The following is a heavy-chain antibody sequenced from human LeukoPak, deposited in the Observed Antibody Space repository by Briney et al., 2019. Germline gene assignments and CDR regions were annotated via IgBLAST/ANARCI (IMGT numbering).Heavy chain of an antibody. V-gene: IGHV1-18*01. CDR1: GYTFTSYG. D-gene: IGHD6-19*01. CDR2: ISAYNGNT. CDR3: AKDIYADRSQWLDY. Sequence: GAPVKVSCKASGYTFTSYGISWVRQAPRQGLEWMGWISAYNGNTNYAQKLQGRVTMTTDTSTSTAYMELRSLRSDDTALYYCAKDIYADRSQWLDYWGQGTLVTVSS. J-gene: IGHJ4*02.